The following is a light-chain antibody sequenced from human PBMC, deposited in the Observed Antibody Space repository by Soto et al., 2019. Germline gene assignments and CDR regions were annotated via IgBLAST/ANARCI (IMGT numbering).Light chain of an antibody. V-gene: IGLV1-47*01. CDR3: AAWDDTLDAQV. J-gene: IGLJ3*02. CDR2: RNN. Sequence: QSVLTQPPSVSAAPGQKVTISCSGSSSNIGNNYVSWYQQLPGTAPKLLIQRNNERPSGVPDRFSGSKSGTSVSLAISGLRSEDEATYYCAAWDDTLDAQVFGGGTKLTVL. CDR1: SSNIGNNY.